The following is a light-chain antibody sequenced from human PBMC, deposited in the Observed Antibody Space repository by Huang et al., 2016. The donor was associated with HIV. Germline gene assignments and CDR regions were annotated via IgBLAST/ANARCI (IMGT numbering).Light chain of an antibody. CDR3: QQYSAYSWT. V-gene: IGKV1-5*03. Sequence: DIQMTQSPSTLSASVGDRVTITCRASQSISTWLAWYQQKPGKAPQLLIYKASNLEDGVPSRFSGSGSGTEFTLTISSLQPGDFATYYCQQYSAYSWTFGQGNKVDIK. CDR2: KAS. CDR1: QSISTW. J-gene: IGKJ1*01.